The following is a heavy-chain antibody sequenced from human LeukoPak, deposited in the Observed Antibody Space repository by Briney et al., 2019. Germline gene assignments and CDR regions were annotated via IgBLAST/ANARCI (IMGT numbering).Heavy chain of an antibody. CDR1: GFTFSSYA. CDR3: AKCGSSWYYFDY. D-gene: IGHD6-13*01. CDR2: ISGSGGST. V-gene: IGHV3-23*01. Sequence: PGGSLRLSCAASGFTFSSYAMSWVRQAPGKGLEWVSAISGSGGSTYYADSVKGRFTISRDNSKNTLYLQMNSLGAEDTAVYSCAKCGSSWYYFDYWGQGTLVTVSS. J-gene: IGHJ4*02.